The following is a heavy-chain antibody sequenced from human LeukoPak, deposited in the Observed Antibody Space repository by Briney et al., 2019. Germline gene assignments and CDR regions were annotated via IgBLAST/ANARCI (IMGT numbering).Heavy chain of an antibody. J-gene: IGHJ4*02. CDR3: ARDKSWIQLWSRIDY. V-gene: IGHV3-53*01. CDR2: IYSGGTT. D-gene: IGHD5-18*01. CDR1: GFTVSSNY. Sequence: GSLRLSCAASGFTVSSNYMNWVRQAPGKGLEWVSIIYSGGTTYYADSVKGRFTISRDNSKNTLYLQMNSLRAEDTAVYYCARDKSWIQLWSRIDYWGQGTLVTVSS.